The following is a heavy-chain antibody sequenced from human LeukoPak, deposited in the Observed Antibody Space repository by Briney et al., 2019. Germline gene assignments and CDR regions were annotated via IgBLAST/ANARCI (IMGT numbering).Heavy chain of an antibody. Sequence: SETLSLTCAVYGGSFSGYYWSWIRQPPGKGLEWIGEINQSGSTNYNPSLKSRVTISVDTSKNQFSLKLSSVTAADTAVYYCARGGNVDIVVVPAAILDYWGQGTLVTVSS. J-gene: IGHJ4*02. CDR3: ARGGNVDIVVVPAAILDY. CDR1: GGSFSGYY. V-gene: IGHV4-34*01. CDR2: INQSGST. D-gene: IGHD2-2*02.